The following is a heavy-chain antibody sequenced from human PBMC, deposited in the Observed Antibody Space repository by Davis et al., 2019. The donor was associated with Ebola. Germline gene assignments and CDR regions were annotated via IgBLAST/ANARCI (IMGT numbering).Heavy chain of an antibody. J-gene: IGHJ6*03. D-gene: IGHD2-2*01. V-gene: IGHV1-2*04. Sequence: AASVKVSCKASGYTFIDYYIHWVRQAPGQGLEWMGWINPKSGVTKYAQQLQDWVTMTRDTSITTAYVELSGLTSDDTAIYYCARALSSTYDYYMDVWGKGSAVTVSS. CDR2: INPKSGVT. CDR3: ARALSSTYDYYMDV. CDR1: GYTFIDYY.